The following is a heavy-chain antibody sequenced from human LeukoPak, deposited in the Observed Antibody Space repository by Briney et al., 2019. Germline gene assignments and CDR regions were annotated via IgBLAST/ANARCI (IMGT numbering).Heavy chain of an antibody. V-gene: IGHV3-30*02. J-gene: IGHJ1*01. D-gene: IGHD6-19*01. CDR2: IRYDGSNK. CDR1: GFTFSTYG. CDR3: AKDNGYSSAWPEYFHH. Sequence: GSLRLSCVASGFTFSTYGMHWVRQAPGKGLEWVAFIRYDGSNKYYGDSVEGRFTISRDNSKNTLYMQMNSLRPEDNAVYYCAKDNGYSSAWPEYFHHWGQGTLVTVSS.